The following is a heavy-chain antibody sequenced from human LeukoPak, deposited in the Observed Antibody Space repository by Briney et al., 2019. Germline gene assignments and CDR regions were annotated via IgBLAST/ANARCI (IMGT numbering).Heavy chain of an antibody. CDR2: IYTSGST. V-gene: IGHV4-61*02. CDR1: GGSISSGSYY. Sequence: PSETLSLTCTVSGGSISSGSYYWSWIRQPAGKGLEWIGRIYTSGSTNYNPSLQSRVSISVDTSENQFSLKLSSVTAADTAVHYCARHSYYYDSSAYYYYFDYWGQGTLVTVSS. J-gene: IGHJ4*02. D-gene: IGHD3-22*01. CDR3: ARHSYYYDSSAYYYYFDY.